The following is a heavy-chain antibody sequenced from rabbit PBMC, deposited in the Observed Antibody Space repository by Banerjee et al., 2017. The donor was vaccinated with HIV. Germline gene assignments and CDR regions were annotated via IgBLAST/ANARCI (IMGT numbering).Heavy chain of an antibody. J-gene: IGHJ4*01. Sequence: QSLEESGGGLVMPGGSLALTCKASGFTLSSYWMCWVRQAPGKGLEWIGCIGSGSAYCASWVNGRFTISRSTSLDTVDLKMTSLTAGDTATYFCARDDNSLSGVTFNLWGPGTLVTVS. CDR1: GFTLSSYW. V-gene: IGHV1S43*01. CDR2: IGSGSA. CDR3: ARDDNSLSGVTFNL. D-gene: IGHD1-1*01.